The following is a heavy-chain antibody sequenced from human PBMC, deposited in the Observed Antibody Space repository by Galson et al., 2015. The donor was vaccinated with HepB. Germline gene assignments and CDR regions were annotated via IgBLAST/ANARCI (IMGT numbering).Heavy chain of an antibody. CDR3: ARLYNYDILTGYLWGAFDY. CDR2: IYYSGST. J-gene: IGHJ4*02. V-gene: IGHV4-39*01. D-gene: IGHD3-9*01. CDR1: GGSISSSSYY. Sequence: ETLSLTCTVSGGSISSSSYYWGWIRQPPGKGLEWIGSIYYSGSTYYDPSLKSRVTISVDTSKNQFSLKLSSVTAADTAVYYCARLYNYDILTGYLWGAFDYWGQGTLVTVSS.